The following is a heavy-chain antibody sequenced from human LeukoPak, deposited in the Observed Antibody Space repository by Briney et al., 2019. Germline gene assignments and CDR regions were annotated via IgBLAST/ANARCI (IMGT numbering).Heavy chain of an antibody. D-gene: IGHD3-10*01. Sequence: GGSLRLSCAASGFTFSSYWMHWVRQAPGKGLVWVSRINSDGSSTSYADSVKGRFTISRDNAKNTLYLQMNSLRAEDTAVYYCAREGVRWALSYGSGSLDFWGQGTPVIVSS. J-gene: IGHJ4*02. V-gene: IGHV3-74*01. CDR3: AREGVRWALSYGSGSLDF. CDR2: INSDGSST. CDR1: GFTFSSYW.